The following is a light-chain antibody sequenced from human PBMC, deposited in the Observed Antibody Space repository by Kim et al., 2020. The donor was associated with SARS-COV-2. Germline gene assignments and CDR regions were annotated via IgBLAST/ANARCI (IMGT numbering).Light chain of an antibody. CDR3: QQRAHWPRT. J-gene: IGKJ5*01. Sequence: LSPGERATLSCRATQNVDIRLAWFKQKPGQPPSLLIYDAYNRAPGVPARFSGSGSGTDFTLTISSLEAEDFAVYYCQQRAHWPRTFGQGTRLEIK. CDR1: QNVDIR. CDR2: DAY. V-gene: IGKV3-11*01.